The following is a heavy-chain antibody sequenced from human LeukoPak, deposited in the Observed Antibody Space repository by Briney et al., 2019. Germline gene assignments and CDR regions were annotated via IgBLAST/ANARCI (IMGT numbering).Heavy chain of an antibody. CDR3: AREGRDGYNYIVPDY. V-gene: IGHV3-7*01. D-gene: IGHD5-24*01. CDR1: GFTFSNYW. Sequence: GGSLRLSCAASGFTFSNYWMNWVRQAPGKGLEWVANIKQDGGEKSYVDSVKGRFTISRDNAKNSLHLQMNSLRAEDTAVYYCAREGRDGYNYIVPDYWGQGTLVTVSS. CDR2: IKQDGGEK. J-gene: IGHJ4*02.